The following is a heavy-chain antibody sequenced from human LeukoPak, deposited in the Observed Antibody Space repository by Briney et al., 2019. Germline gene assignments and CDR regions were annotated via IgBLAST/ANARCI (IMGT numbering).Heavy chain of an antibody. J-gene: IGHJ4*02. D-gene: IGHD3-10*01. V-gene: IGHV4-34*01. Sequence: SETLSLTCAVYGGSFSGYYWSWIRQPPGKGLEWIGEINRSGSTSYNPALKSRVTILVDTSKNQFSLKLSSVTAADTAVYYCARGYGSGSYYHYWGQGTLVTVSS. CDR3: ARGYGSGSYYHY. CDR1: GGSFSGYY. CDR2: INRSGST.